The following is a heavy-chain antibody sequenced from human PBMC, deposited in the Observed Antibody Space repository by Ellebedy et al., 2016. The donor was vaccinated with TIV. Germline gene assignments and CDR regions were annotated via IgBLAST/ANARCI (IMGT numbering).Heavy chain of an antibody. D-gene: IGHD4-11*01. CDR3: ARGHDYSNYLALGY. V-gene: IGHV4-34*01. CDR2: INHSGST. J-gene: IGHJ4*02. Sequence: SETLSLTXAVYGGSFSGYYWSWIRQPPGKGLEWIGEINHSGSTNYNPSLKSRVTISVDTSKNQFSLKLSSVTAADTAVYYCARGHDYSNYLALGYWGQGTLVTVSS. CDR1: GGSFSGYY.